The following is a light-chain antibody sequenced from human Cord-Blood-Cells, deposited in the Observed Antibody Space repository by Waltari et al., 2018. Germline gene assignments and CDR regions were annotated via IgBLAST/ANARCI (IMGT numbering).Light chain of an antibody. CDR3: SSYTSSSTLYV. V-gene: IGLV2-14*01. Sequence: QSALTQPASVSGSPGQSTTIPCTGTSRDVGGYNYVSWYQQHPGKAPKLMIYDVSNRPSGVSNRFSGSKSGNTASLTISGLQAEDEADYYCSSYTSSSTLYVFGTGTKVTVL. J-gene: IGLJ1*01. CDR1: SRDVGGYNY. CDR2: DVS.